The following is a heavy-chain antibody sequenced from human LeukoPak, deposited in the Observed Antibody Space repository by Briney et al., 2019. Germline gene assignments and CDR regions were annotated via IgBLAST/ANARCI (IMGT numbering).Heavy chain of an antibody. J-gene: IGHJ6*03. Sequence: VGSLRLSCAASGFAFSSYAMHWVRQAPGKGLEYVSAISSNGGSTYYANSVKDRFTISRDNSKNTLYLQMGSLRAEDMAVYYCARGASIAAPYYYYMDVWGKGTTVTVSS. D-gene: IGHD6-6*01. CDR1: GFAFSSYA. V-gene: IGHV3-64*01. CDR2: ISSNGGST. CDR3: ARGASIAAPYYYYMDV.